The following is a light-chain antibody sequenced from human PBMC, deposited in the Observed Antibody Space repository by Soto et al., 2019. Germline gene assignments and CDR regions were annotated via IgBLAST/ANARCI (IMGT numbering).Light chain of an antibody. CDR1: QSVSTY. CDR2: DAS. Sequence: EVVLTQFPATLSLSPGERATLSCRASQSVSTYLAWYQQKPGQAPRLLIYDASNRATGIPARFSGSGSGTDFTLTISSLEPEDSAVYYCQQRSDWPPLSCGGGTKVELK. CDR3: QQRSDWPPLS. J-gene: IGKJ4*01. V-gene: IGKV3-11*01.